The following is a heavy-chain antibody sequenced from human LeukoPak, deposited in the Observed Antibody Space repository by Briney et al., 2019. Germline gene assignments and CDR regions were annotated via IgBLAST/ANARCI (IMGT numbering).Heavy chain of an antibody. CDR1: GFTFSSYG. V-gene: IGHV3-21*01. D-gene: IGHD3-9*01. CDR3: ARVLRYFDADDY. CDR2: ISSSSSYI. J-gene: IGHJ4*02. Sequence: GGTLRLSCAASGFTFSSYGMSWVRQAPGKGLEWVSSISSSSSYIYYADSVKGRSTISRDNAKNSLYLQMNSLRAEDTAVYYCARVLRYFDADDYWGQGTLVTVSS.